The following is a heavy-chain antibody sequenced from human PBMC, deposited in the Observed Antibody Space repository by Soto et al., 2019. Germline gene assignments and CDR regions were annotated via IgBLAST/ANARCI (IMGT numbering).Heavy chain of an antibody. V-gene: IGHV1-46*01. Sequence: GASVKVSCKASGGTFSSYAISWVRQAPGQGLEWMGIINPSGGSTSYAQKFQGRVTMTRDTSTSTVYMELSSLRSEDTAVYYCARDNGAIFGVVTPYYYYGMDVWGQGTTVTVSS. CDR3: ARDNGAIFGVVTPYYYYGMDV. J-gene: IGHJ6*02. CDR1: GGTFSSYA. CDR2: INPSGGST. D-gene: IGHD3-3*01.